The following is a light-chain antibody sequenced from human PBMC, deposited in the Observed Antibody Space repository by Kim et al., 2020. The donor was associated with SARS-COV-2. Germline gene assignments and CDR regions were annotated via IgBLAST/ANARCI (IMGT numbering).Light chain of an antibody. CDR1: QSVSTSN. V-gene: IGKV3-20*01. J-gene: IGKJ5*01. CDR3: YQYGSSPTT. Sequence: EIVLTQSPGTLSLSPGERATLSCRASQSVSTSNLAWYQQKPGQAPRLLIYGASSRATGIPDRFSGSGSGTDFTLTISRLEPEDFAVYYCYQYGSSPTTFGRGTRLEIK. CDR2: GAS.